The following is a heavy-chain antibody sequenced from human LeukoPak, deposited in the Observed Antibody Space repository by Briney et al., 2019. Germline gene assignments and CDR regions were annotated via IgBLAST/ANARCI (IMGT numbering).Heavy chain of an antibody. Sequence: GRSLRLSCAAPGFTFSSYGMHWVRQAPGKGLEWVAVISYDGSNKYYADSVKGRFTISRDNSENTLYLQMNSLRAEDTAVYYCAKDRLTTVNYYYYGMDVWGQGTTVTVSS. CDR3: AKDRLTTVNYYYYGMDV. V-gene: IGHV3-30*18. J-gene: IGHJ6*02. CDR1: GFTFSSYG. D-gene: IGHD4-11*01. CDR2: ISYDGSNK.